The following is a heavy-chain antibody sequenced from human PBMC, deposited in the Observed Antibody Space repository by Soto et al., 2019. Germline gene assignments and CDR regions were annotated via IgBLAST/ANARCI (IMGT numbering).Heavy chain of an antibody. J-gene: IGHJ6*03. Sequence: QVQLVQSGAVVKKPGASVKVSCKASGYTFTSYGISWVRQAPGQGLEWMGWISAYNANRKYAQKLQGRATMTTDTSTSTAYMELTSLRSDDTAIYYCARDSGSRDITSYFYYYNNMDVWGQGTTVTVSS. CDR1: GYTFTSYG. V-gene: IGHV1-18*01. CDR2: ISAYNANR. CDR3: ARDSGSRDITSYFYYYNNMDV. D-gene: IGHD1-20*01.